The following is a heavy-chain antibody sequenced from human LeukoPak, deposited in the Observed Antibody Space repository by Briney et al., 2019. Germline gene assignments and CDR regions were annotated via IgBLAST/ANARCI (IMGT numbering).Heavy chain of an antibody. CDR3: ARMKTYRGYCSSTSCSRPYYMDV. J-gene: IGHJ6*03. V-gene: IGHV3-23*01. D-gene: IGHD2-2*01. CDR2: ISGSGDGT. Sequence: GGSLRLSCAASGFTFSSYAMAWVRQTPGRGLEWVSGISGSGDGTYYADSVKGRFTISRDNAKNSLYLQMNSLRAEDTAVYYCARMKTYRGYCSSTSCSRPYYMDVWGKGTTVTVSS. CDR1: GFTFSSYA.